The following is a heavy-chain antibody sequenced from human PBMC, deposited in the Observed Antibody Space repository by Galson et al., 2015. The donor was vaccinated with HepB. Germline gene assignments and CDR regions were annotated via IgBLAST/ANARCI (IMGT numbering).Heavy chain of an antibody. Sequence: SLRLSCAASGFTFSSYAMTWVRQAPGKGLERVSGISGSGGRTYHADSVKGRFTISRDNAKNSLYLQMNSLRAEDTAVYYCARGGWDQSDAFDIWGQGTMVTVSS. J-gene: IGHJ3*02. CDR1: GFTFSSYA. V-gene: IGHV3-23*01. CDR2: ISGSGGRT. CDR3: ARGGWDQSDAFDI. D-gene: IGHD1-26*01.